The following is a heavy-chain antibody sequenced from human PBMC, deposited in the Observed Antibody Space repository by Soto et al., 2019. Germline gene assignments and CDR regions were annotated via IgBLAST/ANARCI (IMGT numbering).Heavy chain of an antibody. V-gene: IGHV6-1*01. CDR3: ARDPTDFNSGFDF. D-gene: IGHD1-26*01. CDR2: TYYRSKWIS. J-gene: IGHJ4*02. CDR1: MDRVSNNRAT. Sequence: SQTLSLTCAISMDRVSNNRATWNWIRQSPSGGLEWLGRTYYRSKWISDYAMSVKGRISINPDTSKNLVSLHLNFVTPEDTAVYYFARDPTDFNSGFDFGRQGTPVTVST.